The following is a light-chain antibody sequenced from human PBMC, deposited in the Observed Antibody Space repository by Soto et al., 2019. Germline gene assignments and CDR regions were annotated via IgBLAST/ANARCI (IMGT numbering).Light chain of an antibody. J-gene: IGKJ1*01. Sequence: EIELTQSPGTLSLSPGERATLSCRASQTVSGSQLAWYQQRPGQPPRLLIFDASRRATGIPDRFSGSGSGTDFSLTISRLEPEDFAVYYCQQYGSSPRTFGQGTKVEIK. V-gene: IGKV3-20*01. CDR3: QQYGSSPRT. CDR2: DAS. CDR1: QTVSGSQ.